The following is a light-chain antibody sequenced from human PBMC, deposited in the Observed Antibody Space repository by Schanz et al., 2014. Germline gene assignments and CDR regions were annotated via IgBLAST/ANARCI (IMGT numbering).Light chain of an antibody. V-gene: IGLV1-40*01. Sequence: QSVLTQPPSVSGAPGQRVTISCTGSSSNIGAGYDVHWYQQLPGTAPKLLIYGNSDRPSGVPDRFSGSKSGTSASLVITGLQADDEADYYCQSYDISLSVLYVFGTGTKLTVL. J-gene: IGLJ1*01. CDR2: GNS. CDR1: SSNIGAGYD. CDR3: QSYDISLSVLYV.